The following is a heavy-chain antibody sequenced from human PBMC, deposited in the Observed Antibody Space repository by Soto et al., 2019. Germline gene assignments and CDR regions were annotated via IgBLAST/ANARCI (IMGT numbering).Heavy chain of an antibody. CDR1: GYSFTSYW. D-gene: IGHD5-18*01. CDR3: APDTAMVTDYYGMDV. V-gene: IGHV5-10-1*01. Sequence: GASLKISCKGSGYSFTSYWISWVRQMPGKGLEWMGRIDPSDSYTNYSPSFQGHVTISADKSISTAYLQWSSLKASDTAMYYCAPDTAMVTDYYGMDVWGQGTTVTVSS. CDR2: IDPSDSYT. J-gene: IGHJ6*02.